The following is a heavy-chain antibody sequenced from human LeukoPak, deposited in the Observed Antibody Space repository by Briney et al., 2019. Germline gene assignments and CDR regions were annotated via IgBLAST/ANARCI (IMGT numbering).Heavy chain of an antibody. CDR1: GFTFSSHW. J-gene: IGHJ4*02. CDR2: INNDGTNT. CDR3: AREKRDFDY. V-gene: IGHV3-74*01. Sequence: GGSLRLSCVDSGFTFSSHWMHWVRQAPGKGLVWVSCINNDGTNTAYADSVKGRFTISRDNAKNMLYLQMNSLRAEDTALYYCAREKRDFDYWGQGTLVTVSS.